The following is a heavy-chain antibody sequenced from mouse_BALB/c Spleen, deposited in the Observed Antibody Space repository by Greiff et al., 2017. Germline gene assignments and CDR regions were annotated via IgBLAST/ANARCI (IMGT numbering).Heavy chain of an antibody. Sequence: EVQLVESGPGLVKPSQSLSLTCSVTGYSITSGYYWNWIRQFPGNKLEWMGYISYDGSNNYNPSLKNRISITRDTSKNQFFLKLNSVTTEDTATYYCARGGVYYYGSSFDYWGQGTTLTVSS. D-gene: IGHD1-1*01. CDR3: ARGGVYYYGSSFDY. CDR2: ISYDGSN. V-gene: IGHV3-6*02. CDR1: GYSITSGYY. J-gene: IGHJ2*01.